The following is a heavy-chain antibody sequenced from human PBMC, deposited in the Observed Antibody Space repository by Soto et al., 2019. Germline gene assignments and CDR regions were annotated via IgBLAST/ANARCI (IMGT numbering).Heavy chain of an antibody. CDR1: GFTFSSYG. CDR2: ISYDGSNK. Sequence: QVQLVESGGGVVQPGRSLRLSCAASGFTFSSYGMHWVRQAPGKGLEWVAVISYDGSNKYYADSVKGRFTISRDNSKNTLYLQMNSLRAEDTAVYYCAKDPTEWELLVSFDYWGQGTLVTVSS. CDR3: AKDPTEWELLVSFDY. J-gene: IGHJ4*02. D-gene: IGHD1-26*01. V-gene: IGHV3-30*18.